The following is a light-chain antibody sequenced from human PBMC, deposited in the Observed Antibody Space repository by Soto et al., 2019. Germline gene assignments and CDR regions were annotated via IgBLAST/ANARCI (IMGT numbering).Light chain of an antibody. CDR3: QQGFSPVLT. CDR1: QTISAS. CDR2: GAS. Sequence: DIQMTQSPSSLSASVGDRVTITCRASQTISASLNWFQQKAGKSPQLLIHGASNLQTGVPSRFSGSGSGTDFTLTITNLQTEDSATYFCQQGFSPVLTFGGGTKVDI. J-gene: IGKJ4*01. V-gene: IGKV1-39*01.